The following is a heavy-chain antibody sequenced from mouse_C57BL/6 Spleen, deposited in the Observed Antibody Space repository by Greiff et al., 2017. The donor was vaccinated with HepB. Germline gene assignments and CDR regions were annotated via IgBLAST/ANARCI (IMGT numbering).Heavy chain of an antibody. Sequence: EVMLVESGGGLVQPKGSLKLSCAASGFSFNTYAMNWVRQAPGKGLEWVARIRSKSNNYATYYADSVKDRFTISRDDSESMLYLQMNNLKTEDTAMYYCVRQGYYGSFFDYWGQGTTLTVSS. CDR3: VRQGYYGSFFDY. CDR2: IRSKSNNYAT. CDR1: GFSFNTYA. J-gene: IGHJ2*01. V-gene: IGHV10-1*01. D-gene: IGHD1-1*01.